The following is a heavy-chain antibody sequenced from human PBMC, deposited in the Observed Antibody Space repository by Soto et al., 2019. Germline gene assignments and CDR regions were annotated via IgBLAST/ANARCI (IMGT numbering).Heavy chain of an antibody. J-gene: IGHJ1*01. Sequence: ASVKVSCKASGYTFTGYYMHWVRQAPGQGLEWMGWINPNSGGTNYAQKFQGRVTMTRDKSTSTAYMELSSLRSEDTAVYYCARDYDSSGYSFQHWGQGTLVTVSS. CDR3: ARDYDSSGYSFQH. CDR1: GYTFTGYY. V-gene: IGHV1-2*02. D-gene: IGHD3-22*01. CDR2: INPNSGGT.